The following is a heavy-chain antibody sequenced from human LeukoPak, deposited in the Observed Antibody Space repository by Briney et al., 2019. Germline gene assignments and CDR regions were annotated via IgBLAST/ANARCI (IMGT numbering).Heavy chain of an antibody. CDR3: ARSCSSTSCSLDY. Sequence: PSETLSLTCSVSGGSISSSSYYWGWLRQPPGRGLEWIGSIYYSGSTYYNPSFKSRVTISVDTSKNQFSLKLSSVTAAETAVYYCARSCSSTSCSLDYWGQGTLVTVSS. J-gene: IGHJ4*02. CDR2: IYYSGST. D-gene: IGHD2-2*01. CDR1: GGSISSSSYY. V-gene: IGHV4-39*07.